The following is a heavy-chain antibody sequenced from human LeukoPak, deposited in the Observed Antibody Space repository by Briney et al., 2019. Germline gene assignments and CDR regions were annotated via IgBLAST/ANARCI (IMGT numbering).Heavy chain of an antibody. CDR1: GFTFSSYA. V-gene: IGHV3-30-3*01. Sequence: GGSLRLSCAASGFTFSSYAMHWVRQAPGKGLEWVAVISYDGSNKYYADSVKGRFTISRDNSKNTLYLQMNSLRTEDTAVYYCARGPLRGTAAAIDYWGQGTLVTVSS. J-gene: IGHJ4*02. CDR2: ISYDGSNK. D-gene: IGHD2-2*01. CDR3: ARGPLRGTAAAIDY.